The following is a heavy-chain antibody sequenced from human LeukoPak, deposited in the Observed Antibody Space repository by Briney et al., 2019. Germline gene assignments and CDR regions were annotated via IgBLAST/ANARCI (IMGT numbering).Heavy chain of an antibody. CDR1: GYTFTGYY. CDR2: INPNSGGT. D-gene: IGHD1-26*01. V-gene: IGHV1-2*02. CDR3: AGVPVGATSRFDP. Sequence: ASVKVSCKASGYTFTGYYMHWVRLAPGQGLEWMGWINPNSGGTNYAQKFQGRVTMTRDTSISTAYMELSRLRSDDTAVYYCAGVPVGATSRFDPWGQGTLVTVSS. J-gene: IGHJ5*02.